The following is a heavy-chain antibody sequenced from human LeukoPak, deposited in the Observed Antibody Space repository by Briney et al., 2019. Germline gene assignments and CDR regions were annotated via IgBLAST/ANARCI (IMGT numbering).Heavy chain of an antibody. CDR3: ARGRRTLIVGATRNAFNV. D-gene: IGHD1-26*01. CDR1: GFTFSSYA. Sequence: GGSLRLSCAASGFTFSSYAMHWVRQAPGKGLEWVAFISSDGSNKYYADSVKGRFSISRDNSKNTLFLQMNSLRPEDTAVYYCARGRRTLIVGATRNAFNVWGQGTIVTVSS. V-gene: IGHV3-30*04. J-gene: IGHJ3*01. CDR2: ISSDGSNK.